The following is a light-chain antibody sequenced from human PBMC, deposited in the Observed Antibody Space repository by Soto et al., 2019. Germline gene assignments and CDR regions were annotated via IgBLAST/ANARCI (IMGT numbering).Light chain of an antibody. CDR3: QQYGSPIT. CDR2: GAS. J-gene: IGKJ5*01. Sequence: EIVLTQSPGTLSLSPGERATLSCRASQSINRNYLAWYQQKPGQTPRLLIYGASSRATGIPDRFSGSGSGTDFTLTISRLEPEDFAVYYCQQYGSPITFGQGTRLEI. V-gene: IGKV3-20*01. CDR1: QSINRNY.